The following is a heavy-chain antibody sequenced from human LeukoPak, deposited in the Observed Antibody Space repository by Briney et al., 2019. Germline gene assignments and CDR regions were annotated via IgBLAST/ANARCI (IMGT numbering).Heavy chain of an antibody. D-gene: IGHD1-26*01. CDR1: GYTLTELS. Sequence: GASVKVSCKVSGYTLTELSMHWVRQAPGKGLEWMGGFDPEDDETIYARKFQGRVTMTEDTSTDTAYMELSSLRSEDTAVYYCATAVGATSTPFDYWGQGTLATVSS. J-gene: IGHJ4*02. V-gene: IGHV1-24*01. CDR2: FDPEDDET. CDR3: ATAVGATSTPFDY.